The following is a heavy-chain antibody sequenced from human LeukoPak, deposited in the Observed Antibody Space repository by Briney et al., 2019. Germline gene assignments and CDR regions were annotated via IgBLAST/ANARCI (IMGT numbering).Heavy chain of an antibody. J-gene: IGHJ4*02. D-gene: IGHD6-13*01. CDR3: AKPRGGSSWYEAFAY. CDR2: ISGSGGST. Sequence: GGSLRLSCAASGSTFSSYAMSWVRQAPGKGLEWVSGISGSGGSTYYADSVRGRFTISRDNSKNTLYLQMNSLRAEDTAVYYCAKPRGGSSWYEAFAYWGQGTLVTVSS. CDR1: GSTFSSYA. V-gene: IGHV3-23*01.